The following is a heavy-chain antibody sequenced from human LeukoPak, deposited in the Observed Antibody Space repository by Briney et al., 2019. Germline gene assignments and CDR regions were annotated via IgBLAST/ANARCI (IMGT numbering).Heavy chain of an antibody. V-gene: IGHV4-31*03. CDR3: ARGANFYYYGMDV. Sequence: SQTLSLTCTVSGGSISSGGYYWSWIRQHPGKGLEWIGYIYYSGSTYYNPSLKSRVTISVDTSKNQFSLKLSSVTAADTAVYYCARGANFYYYGMDVWGQGTTVTVSS. J-gene: IGHJ6*02. D-gene: IGHD4/OR15-4a*01. CDR1: GGSISSGGYY. CDR2: IYYSGST.